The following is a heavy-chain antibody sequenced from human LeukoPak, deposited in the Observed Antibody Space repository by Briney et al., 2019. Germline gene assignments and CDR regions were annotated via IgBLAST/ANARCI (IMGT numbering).Heavy chain of an antibody. CDR1: GYTFTGYY. CDR2: INPDSGGT. D-gene: IGHD2-15*01. CDR3: ARGAYCSGGSCLQPKRYDY. V-gene: IGHV1-2*06. J-gene: IGHJ4*02. Sequence: ASVKVSCKASGYTFTGYYMHWVRQAPGQGLEWMGRINPDSGGTNYAQKFQGRVTMTRDTSISTAYMELSRLRSDDTAVYYCARGAYCSGGSCLQPKRYDYWGQGTLVTVSS.